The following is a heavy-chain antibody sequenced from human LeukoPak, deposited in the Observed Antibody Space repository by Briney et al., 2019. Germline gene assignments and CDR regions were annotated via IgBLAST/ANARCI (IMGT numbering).Heavy chain of an antibody. Sequence: KPSETLSLTCAVSGYSISSGYYWGWIRQPPGKGLEWTGSIYHSGSTYYNPSLKSRVTISVDTSKNQFSLKLSSVTAADTAVYYCARDGRYFDWLIVGYDIWGQGTMVTVSS. CDR1: GYSISSGYY. J-gene: IGHJ3*02. CDR2: IYHSGST. D-gene: IGHD3-9*01. CDR3: ARDGRYFDWLIVGYDI. V-gene: IGHV4-38-2*02.